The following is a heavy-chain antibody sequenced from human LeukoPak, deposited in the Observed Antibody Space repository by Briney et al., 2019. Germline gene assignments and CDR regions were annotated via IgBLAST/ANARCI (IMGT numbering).Heavy chain of an antibody. CDR1: GFTFSSYS. D-gene: IGHD3-9*01. Sequence: GGSLRLSCAASGFTFSSYSMNWVRQAPGKGLEWVSSISSSSSYIYYADSVKGRFTISRDNPKNSLYLQMNSLRAEDTAVYYCARDLPPCYDILTGYYKLSVHFDYWGQGTLVTVSS. J-gene: IGHJ4*02. CDR2: ISSSSSYI. CDR3: ARDLPPCYDILTGYYKLSVHFDY. V-gene: IGHV3-21*01.